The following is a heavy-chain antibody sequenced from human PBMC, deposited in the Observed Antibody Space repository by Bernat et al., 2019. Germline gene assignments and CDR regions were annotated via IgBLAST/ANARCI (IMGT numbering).Heavy chain of an antibody. CDR2: ISGSGGTT. J-gene: IGHJ4*02. D-gene: IGHD3-3*01. V-gene: IGHV3-23*04. CDR1: GFTFSNYA. CDR3: AKDSHYVFWNGYYPRNFDY. Sequence: EVQLVESGRGLVQPGGSLRLSCAASGFTFSNYAMSWVRQAPGKGLEWVSAISGSGGTTHYADSVKGRFTISRDNSKNTLYLQMNSLRADDTAIYYCAKDSHYVFWNGYYPRNFDYWGQGTLVTVSS.